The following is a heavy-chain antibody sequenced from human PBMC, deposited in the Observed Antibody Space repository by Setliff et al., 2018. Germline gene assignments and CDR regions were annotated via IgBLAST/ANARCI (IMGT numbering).Heavy chain of an antibody. V-gene: IGHV4-61*10. CDR3: ARGKIRITMIVVPTGGAFDI. D-gene: IGHD3-22*01. CDR1: GGSISSGSYY. J-gene: IGHJ3*02. Sequence: PSETLSLTCTVSGGSISSGSYYWSWIRQPAGKGLEWIGYIYYSGSTNYNPSLKSRVTISVDTSKNQFSLKLSSVTAADTAVYYCARGKIRITMIVVPTGGAFDIWGQGTMVTVSS. CDR2: IYYSGST.